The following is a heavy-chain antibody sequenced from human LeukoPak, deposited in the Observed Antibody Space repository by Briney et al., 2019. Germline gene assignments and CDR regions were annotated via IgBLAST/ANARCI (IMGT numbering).Heavy chain of an antibody. CDR3: ARGAVVTALDY. Sequence: GGSLRLSCAASGFTFSSYSMNWVRQAPGKGLEWVSSISSSSSYIYYADSVKGRFTVSRDNAKNSLYLQMNSLRAEDTAVYYCARGAVVTALDYWGQGTLVTVSS. V-gene: IGHV3-21*01. D-gene: IGHD2-21*02. J-gene: IGHJ4*02. CDR1: GFTFSSYS. CDR2: ISSSSSYI.